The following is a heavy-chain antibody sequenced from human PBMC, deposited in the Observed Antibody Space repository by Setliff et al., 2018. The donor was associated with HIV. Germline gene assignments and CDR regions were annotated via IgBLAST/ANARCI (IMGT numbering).Heavy chain of an antibody. CDR2: IDHSGST. Sequence: SETLSLTCAVYGVSFSGYYWNWIRQTPGKGLEWIGEIDHSGSTNYNPSLKSRVTISVDTSKNQFSLKLSSATAADTAVYYCARRGASDSYHVFDVWGQRTVVTVSS. CDR1: GVSFSGYY. D-gene: IGHD2-2*01. V-gene: IGHV4-34*01. CDR3: ARRGASDSYHVFDV. J-gene: IGHJ3*01.